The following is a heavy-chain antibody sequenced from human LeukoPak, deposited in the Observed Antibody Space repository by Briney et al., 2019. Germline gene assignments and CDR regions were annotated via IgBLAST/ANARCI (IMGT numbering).Heavy chain of an antibody. V-gene: IGHV3-48*01. Sequence: GGSLRLSCAASGFSISSYGMSWVRQAPGKGLEWVSYIRTGGTTIYYADSVRGRFTISRDNAKNSLYLQMNTLRAEDTAVYYCAREAEGFDLWGQGTLVTVSS. J-gene: IGHJ4*02. CDR3: AREAEGFDL. CDR2: IRTGGTTI. CDR1: GFSISSYG. D-gene: IGHD6-19*01.